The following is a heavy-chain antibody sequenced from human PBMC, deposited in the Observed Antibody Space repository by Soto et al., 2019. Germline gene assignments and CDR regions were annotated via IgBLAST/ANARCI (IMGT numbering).Heavy chain of an antibody. J-gene: IGHJ6*02. V-gene: IGHV1-69*01. D-gene: IGHD3-10*01. Sequence: QVQLVQSGAEVKRPGTSVKVSCKASGDMFRNSAFTWVRQAPGQGLAWMGVIIPLFRKTDVAQKFQGRVNFTADESTSSLYMEVSSLTSEDTAGYYCARARLSNGDPNIYFFYGLDVWGQGTTITVSS. CDR2: IIPLFRKT. CDR1: GDMFRNSA. CDR3: ARARLSNGDPNIYFFYGLDV.